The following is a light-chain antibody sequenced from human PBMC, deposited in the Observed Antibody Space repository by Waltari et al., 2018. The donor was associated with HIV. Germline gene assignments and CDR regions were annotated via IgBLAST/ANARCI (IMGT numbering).Light chain of an antibody. J-gene: IGLJ1*01. CDR2: SNN. Sequence: QSVLTQPPSASGTPGQRVTISCSGSSSHIGRNTVHWYRQLPGTAPKLLIYSNNQRPSGVPDRFSGSTAGTSASLVISGLQSEDEADYYCAAWDDSLKGGAFGTGTKVTVL. V-gene: IGLV1-44*01. CDR3: AAWDDSLKGGA. CDR1: SSHIGRNT.